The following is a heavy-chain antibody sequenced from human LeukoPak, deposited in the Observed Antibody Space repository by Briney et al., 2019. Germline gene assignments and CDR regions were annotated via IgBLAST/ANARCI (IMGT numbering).Heavy chain of an antibody. CDR2: ISGSGGST. CDR3: AKYGSSGWYDFDY. CDR1: GFTFSTYS. V-gene: IGHV3-23*01. J-gene: IGHJ4*02. Sequence: PGGSLRLSCAASGFTFSTYSMCWVRQAPGKGLEWVSAISGSGGSTYYADSVKGRFTISRDNSKNTLYLQMNSLRAEDTAVYYCAKYGSSGWYDFDYWGQGTLVTVSS. D-gene: IGHD6-19*01.